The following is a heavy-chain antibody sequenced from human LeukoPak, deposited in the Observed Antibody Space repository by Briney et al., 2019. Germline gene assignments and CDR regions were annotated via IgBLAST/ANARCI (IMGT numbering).Heavy chain of an antibody. J-gene: IGHJ3*02. V-gene: IGHV5-51*01. CDR1: GYSFTSYW. CDR2: IYPGDSDT. D-gene: IGHD1-14*01. Sequence: GESLKISCKGSGYSFTSYWIGWVRQMPGRGLEWMGIIYPGDSDTRYSPSFQGQVTISADKSISTAYLQWSSLKASHTAMYYSASSLISRTFDIWSQGTMVTVSS. CDR3: ASSLISRTFDI.